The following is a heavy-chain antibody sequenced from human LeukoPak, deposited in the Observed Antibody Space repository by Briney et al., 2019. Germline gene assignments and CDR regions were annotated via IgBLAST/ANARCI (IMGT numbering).Heavy chain of an antibody. CDR3: VTMIVVAPGGAFDI. CDR1: RFTFDDYA. CDR2: ISWNSGSI. V-gene: IGHV3-9*01. Sequence: PGRSLRLSCAASRFTFDDYAMHWVRQAPGKGLEWVSGISWNSGSIGYADSVKGRFTISRDNAKNSLYLQMNSLRAEDTALYYCVTMIVVAPGGAFDIWGQGTMVTVSS. D-gene: IGHD3-22*01. J-gene: IGHJ3*02.